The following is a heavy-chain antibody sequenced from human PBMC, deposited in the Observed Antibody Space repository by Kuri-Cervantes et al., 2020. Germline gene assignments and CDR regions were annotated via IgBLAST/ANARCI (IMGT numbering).Heavy chain of an antibody. J-gene: IGHJ6*03. D-gene: IGHD1-26*01. CDR1: GGSISGTSYY. V-gene: IGHV4-39*07. CDR3: ARAGGATSWDYYYMDV. Sequence: SETLSLTCTVSGGSISGTSYYWTWIRQPPGKGLEWIGSIHYSGSTWPFPSLKSRVSMSVDTSKNQFSLKVSPVSAADTAVYYCARAGGATSWDYYYMDVWGRGTTVTVSS. CDR2: IHYSGST.